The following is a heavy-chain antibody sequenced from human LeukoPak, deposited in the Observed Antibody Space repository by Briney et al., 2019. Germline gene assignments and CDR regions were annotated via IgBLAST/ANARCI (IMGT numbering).Heavy chain of an antibody. CDR1: GYTFTSCD. D-gene: IGHD4-17*01. CDR3: ARRLRQNLFDP. J-gene: IGHJ5*02. Sequence: ASVKVSCKASGYTFTSCDINWVRQAAGQGLEWMGWMNPNSGSTGYAQKFQGRVIMTRNTSISTAYMELSSLRSEDTAVYYCARRLRQNLFDPWGQGTLVTVSS. CDR2: MNPNSGST. V-gene: IGHV1-8*01.